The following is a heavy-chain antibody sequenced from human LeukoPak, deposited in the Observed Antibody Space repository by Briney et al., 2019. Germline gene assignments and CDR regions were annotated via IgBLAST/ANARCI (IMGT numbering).Heavy chain of an antibody. CDR3: VGDGRDGYNKYFYH. J-gene: IGHJ1*01. CDR2: ISGGGDAI. D-gene: IGHD5-24*01. Sequence: GGSLRLSCAASGFSFSSYEMNWVCQAPGKGLQWISYISGGGDAIYYADSVKGRFIISRDNSKNTVYLQMSSLRAEDTAVYYCVGDGRDGYNKYFYHWGQGTLVTVSS. CDR1: GFSFSSYE. V-gene: IGHV3-48*03.